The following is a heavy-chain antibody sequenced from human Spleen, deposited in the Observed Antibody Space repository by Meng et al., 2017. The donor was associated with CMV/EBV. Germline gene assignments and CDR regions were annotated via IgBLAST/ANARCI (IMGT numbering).Heavy chain of an antibody. D-gene: IGHD2-21*01. V-gene: IGHV5-51*01. CDR2: IFPGDSET. Sequence: GSGNSFAGHWIGWVRQMSGKGLEWVGIIFPGDSETRYSPSFQGQVTISVDKSTKTAYLQWSRLKAPDTATYFCVRLMDTRSGDDSDSWGQGTLVTVSS. CDR3: VRLMDTRSGDDSDS. J-gene: IGHJ5*01. CDR1: GNSFAGHW.